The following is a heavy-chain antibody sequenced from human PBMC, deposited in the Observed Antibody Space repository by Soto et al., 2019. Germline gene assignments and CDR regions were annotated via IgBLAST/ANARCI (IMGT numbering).Heavy chain of an antibody. J-gene: IGHJ6*03. V-gene: IGHV4-31*03. CDR2: IYYSGST. Sequence: SETLSLTCTVSGGSISSGGYYWSWIRQHPGKGLEWIGYIYYSGSTYYNPSLKSRVTISVDTSKNQFSLKLSSVTAADTAVYYCARTIVVVPAATRDYHYYMDVWGKGTTVTVSS. CDR1: GGSISSGGYY. CDR3: ARTIVVVPAATRDYHYYMDV. D-gene: IGHD2-2*01.